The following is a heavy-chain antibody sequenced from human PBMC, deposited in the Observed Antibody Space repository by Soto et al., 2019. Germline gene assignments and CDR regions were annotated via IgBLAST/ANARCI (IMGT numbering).Heavy chain of an antibody. J-gene: IGHJ5*02. Sequence: QITLKESGPTLVKPTQTLTLTCTFSGFSLSTSGVGVGWIRQPPGKALEWLALIYWDDDKRYSPSLKSRLTITKHTSKNQVVLTMTNMDPVDTATYYCAHRRQTSSSWYFSGSDWFDPWGQGTLVTVSS. CDR2: IYWDDDK. CDR3: AHRRQTSSSWYFSGSDWFDP. D-gene: IGHD6-13*01. CDR1: GFSLSTSGVG. V-gene: IGHV2-5*02.